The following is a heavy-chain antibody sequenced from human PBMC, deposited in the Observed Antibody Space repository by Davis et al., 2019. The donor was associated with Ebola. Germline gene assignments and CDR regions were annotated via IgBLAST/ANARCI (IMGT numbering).Heavy chain of an antibody. CDR1: GYTFTSYG. V-gene: IGHV1-18*04. Sequence: AASVKVSCKASGYTFTSYGITWVRQAPGQGLEWMGWINPHNGNTNNAQNVQGRVTMTTDTSTSTAYMEVGILRSDDTAGYYCARAQFPTTSDHWGQGTLVTVSS. CDR2: INPHNGNT. CDR3: ARAQFPTTSDH. D-gene: IGHD1-1*01. J-gene: IGHJ4*02.